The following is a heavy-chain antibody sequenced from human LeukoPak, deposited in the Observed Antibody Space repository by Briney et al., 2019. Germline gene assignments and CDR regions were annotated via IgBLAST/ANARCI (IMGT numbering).Heavy chain of an antibody. Sequence: SETLSLTCAVSGGSISRGGYYWSWIRQPPGKGLEWIGYIYHSGSTNYNPSLKSRVTISVDTSQNQFYLKLSSVTAADTAVYYCARDGYSGSDALWGQGTLVTVSS. CDR2: IYHSGST. D-gene: IGHD5-12*01. V-gene: IGHV4-61*08. CDR3: ARDGYSGSDAL. J-gene: IGHJ4*02. CDR1: GGSISRGGYY.